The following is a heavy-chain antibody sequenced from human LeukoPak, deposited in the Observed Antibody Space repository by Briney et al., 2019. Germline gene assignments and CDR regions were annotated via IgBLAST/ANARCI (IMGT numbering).Heavy chain of an antibody. CDR2: IIPILGIA. V-gene: IGHV1-69*02. D-gene: IGHD1-7*01. Sequence: SVKVSCKASGGTFSSYTISWVRQAPGQGLEWMGRIIPILGIANYAQKFQGRVTITADKSTSTAYMELSSLRSEDTAVYYCASSDRFLELGDDAFDIWGQGTMVTVSS. CDR1: GGTFSSYT. CDR3: ASSDRFLELGDDAFDI. J-gene: IGHJ3*02.